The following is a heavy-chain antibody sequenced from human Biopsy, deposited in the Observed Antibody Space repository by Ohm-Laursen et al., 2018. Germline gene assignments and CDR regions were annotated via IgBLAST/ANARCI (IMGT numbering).Heavy chain of an antibody. CDR3: AKHGSGWTGDDALHI. V-gene: IGHV4-59*08. J-gene: IGHJ3*02. CDR1: GGSISGSS. CDR2: ISYSGST. Sequence: DTLSLTCTVSGGSISGSSWSWIRQAPGRGLEWVGYISYSGSTSNNPSLKSRITISVDTSKNQISRKVTSVTAADTAVYYCAKHGSGWTGDDALHIWGQGTMVTVSS. D-gene: IGHD6-19*01.